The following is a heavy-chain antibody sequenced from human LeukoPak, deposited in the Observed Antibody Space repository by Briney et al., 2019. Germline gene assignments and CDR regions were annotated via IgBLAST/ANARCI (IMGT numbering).Heavy chain of an antibody. J-gene: IGHJ6*03. V-gene: IGHV1-18*01. Sequence: ASVKVSCKASGYTFTSYGISWVRQAPGQGLEWMGWISAYNGNTNYAQKLQGRVTMTTDTSTSTAYMELRSLRSDDTAVYYCARDSFPPTLWWRNQDDYYMDVWGKGTTVTVSS. CDR3: ARDSFPPTLWWRNQDDYYMDV. CDR1: GYTFTSYG. CDR2: ISAYNGNT. D-gene: IGHD2-21*01.